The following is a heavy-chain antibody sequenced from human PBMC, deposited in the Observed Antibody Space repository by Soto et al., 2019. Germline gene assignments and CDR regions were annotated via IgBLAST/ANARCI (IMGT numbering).Heavy chain of an antibody. CDR1: GGTFSTST. D-gene: IGHD5-12*01. CDR3: ARDSPIGSTYSGYDAIDS. J-gene: IGHJ4*02. Sequence: QVQLVQSGAEVKKPGSSVKVSCKASGGTFSTSTFTWVRQAPGQGLEWMGRTIPLLNVADYAQDFQGRVPIPADKPTSTAYMELTSRTSKDTAVYYCARDSPIGSTYSGYDAIDSWGQGTLVTVSS. V-gene: IGHV1-69*08. CDR2: TIPLLNVA.